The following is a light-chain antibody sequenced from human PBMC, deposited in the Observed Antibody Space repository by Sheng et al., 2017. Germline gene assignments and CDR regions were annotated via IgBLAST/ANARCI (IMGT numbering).Light chain of an antibody. CDR1: SSNIGNNY. CDR2: DNN. V-gene: IGLV1-51*01. CDR3: GTWDNSLSAGV. J-gene: IGLJ3*02. Sequence: QSVLTQPPSVSAAPGQKVTISCSGSSSNIGNNYVSWYQQLPGTAPKLLIYDNNKRPSGIPDRFSGSKSGTSATLVITGLQTGDEAVYYCGTWDNSLSAGVFGGGTKLTVL.